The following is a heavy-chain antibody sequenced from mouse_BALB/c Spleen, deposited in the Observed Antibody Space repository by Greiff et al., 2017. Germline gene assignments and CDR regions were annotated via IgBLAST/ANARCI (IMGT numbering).Heavy chain of an antibody. D-gene: IGHD2-1*01. V-gene: IGHV1-9*01. J-gene: IGHJ4*01. CDR2: ILPGSGST. CDR1: GYTFSSYW. CDR3: ASWGVYCGNGCFMGY. Sequence: VQLQQSGAELMKPGASVKISCKATGYTFSSYWIEWVKQRPGHGLEWIGEILPGSGSTNYNEKFKGKATFTADTSSNTAYMQLSSLTSEDAAVYYCASWGVYCGNGCFMGYWGQGTTVTVSS.